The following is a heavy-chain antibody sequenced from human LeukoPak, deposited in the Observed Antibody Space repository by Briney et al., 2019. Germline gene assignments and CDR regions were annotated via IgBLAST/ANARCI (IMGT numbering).Heavy chain of an antibody. CDR2: ISANDGKT. CDR1: GYTFTGYG. Sequence: ASVKVSCKASGYTFTGYGISWVRQAPGQGLEWMGWISANDGKTHYSERHQGRVTMTTDAVTSTAYMELRSLRSDDTAVYYCARELHVERDDYWGQGTLVTVSS. J-gene: IGHJ4*02. V-gene: IGHV1-18*01. D-gene: IGHD1-1*01. CDR3: ARELHVERDDY.